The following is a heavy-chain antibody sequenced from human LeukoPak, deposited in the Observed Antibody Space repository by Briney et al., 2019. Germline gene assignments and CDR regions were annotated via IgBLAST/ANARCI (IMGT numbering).Heavy chain of an antibody. D-gene: IGHD2-2*01. CDR3: ASQIVVVPAANFRPVDY. CDR1: GFTSSSYS. CDR2: ISSSSSYI. J-gene: IGHJ4*02. V-gene: IGHV3-21*01. Sequence: GGSLRLSCAASGFTSSSYSMNWVRQAPGKGLEWVSSISSSSSYIYYADSVKGRFTISRDNAKNSLYLQMNSLRAEDTAVYYCASQIVVVPAANFRPVDYWGQGTLVTVSS.